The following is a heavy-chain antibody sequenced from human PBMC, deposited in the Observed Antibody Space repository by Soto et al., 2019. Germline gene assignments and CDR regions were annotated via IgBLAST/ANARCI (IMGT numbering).Heavy chain of an antibody. CDR3: ARDGSDYIAARRLMYWGEPGYFDY. Sequence: QVQLVESGGGVVQPGRSLRPSCAASGFTFSSYGMHWVRQAPGKGLEWVAVIWYDGSNKYYADSVKGRFTISRDNSKNTLYLQMNSLRAEDTAVYYCARDGSDYIAARRLMYWGEPGYFDYWGQGTLVTVSS. J-gene: IGHJ4*02. V-gene: IGHV3-33*01. D-gene: IGHD6-6*01. CDR2: IWYDGSNK. CDR1: GFTFSSYG.